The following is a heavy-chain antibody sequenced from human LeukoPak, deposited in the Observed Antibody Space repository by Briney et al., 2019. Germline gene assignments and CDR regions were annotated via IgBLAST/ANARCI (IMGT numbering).Heavy chain of an antibody. J-gene: IGHJ4*02. CDR3: ARAYLSARAPLY. V-gene: IGHV1-2*02. CDR2: INPNSGGT. Sequence: ASVKVSCKASGYTFTGYYMHWVRQAPGQGLEWMGWINPNSGGTNYAQKFQGRVTMTRDTSISTAYMELSRLRSDDTAVYYCARAYLSARAPLYWGQGTLVTVSS. CDR1: GYTFTGYY.